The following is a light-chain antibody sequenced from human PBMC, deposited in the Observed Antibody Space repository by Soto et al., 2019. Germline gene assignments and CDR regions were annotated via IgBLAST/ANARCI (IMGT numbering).Light chain of an antibody. J-gene: IGLJ1*01. CDR2: EVS. V-gene: IGLV2-14*01. Sequence: QSALTQPASVSGSPGQSITISCTGTSSDVGDYNYVSWYQHHPGKAPKLMIYEVSNRPSGVSNRFSGSKSGNTASLTISGLQAEDDADYYCSSYTSSSTDVVGTGTKLTVL. CDR3: SSYTSSSTDV. CDR1: SSDVGDYNY.